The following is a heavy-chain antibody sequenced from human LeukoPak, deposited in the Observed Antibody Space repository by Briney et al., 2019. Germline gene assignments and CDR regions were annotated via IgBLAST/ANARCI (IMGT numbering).Heavy chain of an antibody. CDR2: MNPNSGNT. J-gene: IGHJ5*02. V-gene: IGHV1-8*01. Sequence: GASVKVSCKASGYTFTSYDINWVRQATGQGLEWMGWMNPNSGNTGYAQKFQGRVTMTRNTSISTAYMELSSPRSEDTAVYYCARGPSRRGVVVTPTRRGRLNWFDPWGQGTLVTVSS. CDR1: GYTFTSYD. D-gene: IGHD3-22*01. CDR3: ARGPSRRGVVVTPTRRGRLNWFDP.